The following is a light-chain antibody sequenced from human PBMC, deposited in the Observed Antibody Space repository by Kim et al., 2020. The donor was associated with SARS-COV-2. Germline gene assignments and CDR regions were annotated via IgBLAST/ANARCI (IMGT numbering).Light chain of an antibody. J-gene: IGKJ2*01. CDR2: WAS. CDR3: QQYYSTPVT. Sequence: RATINCKSSQSVLYSSNNKTYFAWYQQKPGQPPKLLIYWASTRESGVPDRFSGSGSGTDFTLTISSLQAEDVAVYYCQQYYSTPVTFGQGTKLEIK. V-gene: IGKV4-1*01. CDR1: QSVLYSSNNKTY.